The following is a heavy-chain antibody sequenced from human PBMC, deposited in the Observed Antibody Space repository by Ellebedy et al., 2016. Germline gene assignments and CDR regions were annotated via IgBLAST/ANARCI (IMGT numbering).Heavy chain of an antibody. D-gene: IGHD3-3*01. CDR2: IYYSGST. CDR1: GGSISSYY. V-gene: IGHV4-59*08. Sequence: SETLSLTCTVSGGSISSYYWSWIRQPPGKGLEWIGYIYYSGSTNYNPSLKSRVTISVDTSKNQFSLKLSSVTAADTAVYYCARVAKTTIWSGYYNGVNWFDPWGQGTLVTVSS. J-gene: IGHJ5*02. CDR3: ARVAKTTIWSGYYNGVNWFDP.